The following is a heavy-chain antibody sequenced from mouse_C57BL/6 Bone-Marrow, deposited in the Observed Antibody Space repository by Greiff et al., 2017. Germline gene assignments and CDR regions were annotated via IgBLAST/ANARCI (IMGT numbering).Heavy chain of an antibody. CDR3: ARDDGYYHYAMDY. CDR2: IDPSDSYT. D-gene: IGHD2-3*01. J-gene: IGHJ4*01. CDR1: GYTFTSYW. V-gene: IGHV1-59*01. Sequence: QVQLQQPGAELVRPGTSVKLSCKASGYTFTSYWMHWVKQRPGQGLEWIGVIDPSDSYTNYNHKFKGKATLTVDTSSSTAYMQLSSLTSEDSAVYYCARDDGYYHYAMDYWGQGTSVTVSS.